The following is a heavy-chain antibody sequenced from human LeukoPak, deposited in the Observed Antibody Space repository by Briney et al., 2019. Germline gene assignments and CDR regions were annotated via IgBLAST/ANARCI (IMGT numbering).Heavy chain of an antibody. Sequence: GGSVRLACAASGFTFSSYGMHWVRQAPGKGLEWVAVIWYDGSNKYYADSVKGRFTISRDNSKNTLYLQMNSLRAEDTAVYYCARDRGYYDSSGYLDYWGQGTLVTVSS. D-gene: IGHD3-22*01. V-gene: IGHV3-33*01. J-gene: IGHJ4*02. CDR1: GFTFSSYG. CDR3: ARDRGYYDSSGYLDY. CDR2: IWYDGSNK.